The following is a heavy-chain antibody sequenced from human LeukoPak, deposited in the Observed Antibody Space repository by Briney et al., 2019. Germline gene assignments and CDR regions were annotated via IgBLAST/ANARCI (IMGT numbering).Heavy chain of an antibody. CDR1: GGSISSGGYY. J-gene: IGHJ4*02. V-gene: IGHV4-39*07. CDR2: INHSGST. Sequence: PSETLSLTCTVSGGSISSGGYYWSWIRQPPGKGLEWIGEINHSGSTNYNPSLKSRVTISVDTSKNQFSLKLSSVTAADTAVYYCARTEGFLDYWGQGILVTVSS. D-gene: IGHD2-15*01. CDR3: ARTEGFLDY.